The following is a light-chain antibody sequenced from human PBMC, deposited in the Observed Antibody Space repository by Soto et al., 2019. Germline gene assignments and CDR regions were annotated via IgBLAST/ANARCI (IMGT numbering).Light chain of an antibody. V-gene: IGKV3-20*01. CDR2: GAS. J-gene: IGKJ2*01. CDR3: QQYGSSPYT. CDR1: QSVSSSY. Sequence: EIVLTQSPGTLSLSPGERATLSCRASQSVSSSYLVWYQQKPGQAPRLLIYGASSRATGIPDRFSGSGSGTDFTLTISVLEPEDIAVYYCQQYGSSPYTFGQGTKLEIK.